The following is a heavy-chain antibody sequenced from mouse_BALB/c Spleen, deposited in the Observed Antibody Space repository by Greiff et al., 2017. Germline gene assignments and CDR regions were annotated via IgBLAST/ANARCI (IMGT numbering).Heavy chain of an antibody. V-gene: IGHV8-8*01. CDR2: IWWDDDK. J-gene: IGHJ4*01. CDR3: ARIYYYGSSYENWDYYAMDY. Sequence: QVTLKVSGPGILQPSQTLSLTCSFSGFSLSTSGMGVGWIRQPSGKGLEWLAHIWWDDDKRYNPALKSRLTISKDTSSNHVFLKIASVDTADTATYYCARIYYYGSSYENWDYYAMDYWGQGTSVTVSS. D-gene: IGHD1-1*01. CDR1: GFSLSTSGMG.